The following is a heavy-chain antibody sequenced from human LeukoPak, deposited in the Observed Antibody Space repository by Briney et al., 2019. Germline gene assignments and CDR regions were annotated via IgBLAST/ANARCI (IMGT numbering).Heavy chain of an antibody. Sequence: ASVKVSCQASVYTFTSYVINWVGQATGQGLAWMGWMNPNSGNTGYAQKFQGRVTMTRKSSIGTAYMEVSSLRSEDPAVYYCARLIAGQYYYYYMDVWGKGTTVTVS. CDR3: ARLIAGQYYYYYMDV. CDR2: MNPNSGNT. D-gene: IGHD3-16*02. V-gene: IGHV1-8*01. CDR1: VYTFTSYV. J-gene: IGHJ6*03.